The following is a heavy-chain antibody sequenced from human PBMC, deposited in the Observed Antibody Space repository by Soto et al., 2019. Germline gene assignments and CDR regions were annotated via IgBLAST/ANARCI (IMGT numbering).Heavy chain of an antibody. CDR2: LWYDGSRE. V-gene: IGHV3-33*01. CDR1: GFSVSTHV. CDR3: ARVPRYDTWYFDY. D-gene: IGHD3-22*01. J-gene: IGHJ4*02. Sequence: QVQLVESGGGVVQPGRSLRLSCTASGFSVSTHVIHWVRQAPVKGLEWVAVLWYDGSREYYAESVKGRFTISRDNSKNTMYLQMNSMRAEDTAVYYCARVPRYDTWYFDYWGQGTLATVSS.